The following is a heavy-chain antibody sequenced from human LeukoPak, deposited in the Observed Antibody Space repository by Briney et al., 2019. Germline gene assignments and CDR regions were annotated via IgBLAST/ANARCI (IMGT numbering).Heavy chain of an antibody. CDR1: GFTFSNYG. J-gene: IGHJ4*02. D-gene: IGHD4-23*01. CDR3: AKVLAVTSYGAKSVFDH. Sequence: GGSLRLFCAASGFTFSNYGMHWVRQAPGKGLEWVAFIWYDGSNKYYADSVKGRFTISRDNSKITVYLQMNSLRAEDTAVYYCAKVLAVTSYGAKSVFDHWGQGTLVTVSS. CDR2: IWYDGSNK. V-gene: IGHV3-30*02.